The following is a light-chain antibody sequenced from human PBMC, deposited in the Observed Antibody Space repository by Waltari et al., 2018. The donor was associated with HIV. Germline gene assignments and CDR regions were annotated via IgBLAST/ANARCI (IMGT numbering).Light chain of an antibody. CDR3: QVWDWRGDPVI. Sequence: SYVLTQPPSVSVAPGQTARITCGGNNIAATKSVQWSRLNPGEGRVVVMYDDRDRPSGIADRCSCSSSGDTATLTISRAEAGDEADYYCQVWDWRGDPVIFGGGTKLTVV. CDR2: DDR. J-gene: IGLJ2*01. CDR1: NIAATKS. V-gene: IGLV3-21*02.